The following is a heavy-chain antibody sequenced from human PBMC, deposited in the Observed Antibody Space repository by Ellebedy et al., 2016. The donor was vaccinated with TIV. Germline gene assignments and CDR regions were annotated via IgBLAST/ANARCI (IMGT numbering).Heavy chain of an antibody. CDR1: GGSFSGYY. Sequence: SETLSLXXAVYGGSFSGYYWSWIRQPPGKGLEWIGEINHSGSTNYNPSLKSRVTISVDTSKNQFSLKLRSVTAADTAVYYCARGSVMVPAAIRSSGYYYYMDVWGKGTTVTVSS. V-gene: IGHV4-34*01. CDR2: INHSGST. D-gene: IGHD2-2*02. CDR3: ARGSVMVPAAIRSSGYYYYMDV. J-gene: IGHJ6*03.